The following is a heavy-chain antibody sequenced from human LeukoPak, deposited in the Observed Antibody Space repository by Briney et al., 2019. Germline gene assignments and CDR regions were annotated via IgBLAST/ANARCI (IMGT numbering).Heavy chain of an antibody. V-gene: IGHV3-48*03. CDR1: GFTFSSYE. D-gene: IGHD3-3*01. Sequence: GGSLRLSCAASGFTFSSYEMNWVCQAPGKGLEWVSYISSSGSTIYYADSVKGRFTISRDNAKNSLYLQMNSLRAEDTAVYYCARDQYYDFWSGPNAFDYWGQGTLVTVSS. CDR2: ISSSGSTI. J-gene: IGHJ4*02. CDR3: ARDQYYDFWSGPNAFDY.